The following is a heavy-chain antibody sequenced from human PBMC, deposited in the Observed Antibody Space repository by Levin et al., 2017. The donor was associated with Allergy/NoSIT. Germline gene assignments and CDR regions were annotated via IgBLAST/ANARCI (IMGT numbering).Heavy chain of an antibody. J-gene: IGHJ6*03. CDR3: ARGGRAGVGDYMDV. CDR1: GFTFSSYA. Sequence: GESLKISCAASGFTFSSYAMHWVRQAPGKGLEWVAVISYDGSNKYYADSVKGRFTISRDNSKNTLYLQMNSLRAEDTAVYYCARGGRAGVGDYMDVWGKGTTVTVSS. V-gene: IGHV3-30-3*01. D-gene: IGHD3-3*01. CDR2: ISYDGSNK.